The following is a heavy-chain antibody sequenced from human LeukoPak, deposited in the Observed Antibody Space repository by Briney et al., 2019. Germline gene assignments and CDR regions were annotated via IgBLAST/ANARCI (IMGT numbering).Heavy chain of an antibody. Sequence: ASVELSCKASGYTFSNYYIHWVRQAPGQGLEWMGIINPSGGSTSNAQKFQGSVTMTRDMSTSTVYMELSSLRSEDTAVYHCARRGAGDAFDIWGQGTMVTVSS. CDR1: GYTFSNYY. CDR2: INPSGGST. D-gene: IGHD1-26*01. CDR3: ARRGAGDAFDI. J-gene: IGHJ3*02. V-gene: IGHV1-46*01.